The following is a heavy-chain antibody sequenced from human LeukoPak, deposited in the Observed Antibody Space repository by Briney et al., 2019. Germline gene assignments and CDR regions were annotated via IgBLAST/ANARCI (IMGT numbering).Heavy chain of an antibody. Sequence: GGSLRLSCAASGFTFSSYSMNWVRQAPGKGLEWVSSISSSSSYIYYADSVKGRFTISRDNAKNSLYLQMNSLRAEDAAVYYCARDRNSGYDSSFDYWGQGTLVTVSS. V-gene: IGHV3-21*01. CDR2: ISSSSSYI. CDR1: GFTFSSYS. CDR3: ARDRNSGYDSSFDY. J-gene: IGHJ4*02. D-gene: IGHD5-12*01.